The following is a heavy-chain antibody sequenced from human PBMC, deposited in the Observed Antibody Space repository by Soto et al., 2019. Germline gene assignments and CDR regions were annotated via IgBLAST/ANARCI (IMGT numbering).Heavy chain of an antibody. D-gene: IGHD3-10*01. CDR2: FRTSGDGGTT. CDR3: AKKANYGPGIQYFDY. J-gene: IGHJ4*02. Sequence: QPGWSLRLSCAASGFTFSSYSMSWVRQAPGKGLEWVSGFRTSGDGGTTYYADSVKGRFTISRDNSKNMLFLQMNSLRAEDTAIYYCAKKANYGPGIQYFDYCGQGTLVTVSS. V-gene: IGHV3-23*01. CDR1: GFTFSSYS.